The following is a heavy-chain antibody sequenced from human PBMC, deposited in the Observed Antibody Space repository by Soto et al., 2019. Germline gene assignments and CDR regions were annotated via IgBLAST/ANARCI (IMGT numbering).Heavy chain of an antibody. V-gene: IGHV3-7*03. CDR2: LKRDGRER. CDR3: ARDVYEILGRVVRRLDS. Sequence: GGSLRLSCAALGFTFGDYWMTWVRQAPGKGLEWVANLKRDGRERYYVDSVKGRFSVSRDNAKNSLYLQMNNLRPEDTAVYYCARDVYEILGRVVRRLDSWGQGTLVTVSS. D-gene: IGHD2-8*01. J-gene: IGHJ4*02. CDR1: GFTFGDYW.